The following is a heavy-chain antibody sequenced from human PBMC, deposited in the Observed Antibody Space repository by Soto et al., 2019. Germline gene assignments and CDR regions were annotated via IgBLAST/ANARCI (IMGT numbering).Heavy chain of an antibody. J-gene: IGHJ6*02. CDR2: IKQDGSEK. CDR1: GFTFSSYW. CDR3: AREGSSWYAAPGRYGMDV. Sequence: GGSLRLSCAASGFTFSSYWMSWVRQAPGKGLEWVANIKQDGSEKYYVDSVKGRFTISRDNAKNSLYLQMNSLRAEDTAVYYCAREGSSWYAAPGRYGMDVWGQGTTVTVSS. D-gene: IGHD6-13*01. V-gene: IGHV3-7*05.